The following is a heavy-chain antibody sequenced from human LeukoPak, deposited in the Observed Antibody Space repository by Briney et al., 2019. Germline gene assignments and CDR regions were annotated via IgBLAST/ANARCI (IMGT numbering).Heavy chain of an antibody. CDR3: ARGAAGTETDYYDSSGYYSYYFDY. CDR2: IIPIFGTA. J-gene: IGHJ4*02. V-gene: IGHV1-69*13. CDR1: GYTFTSYG. D-gene: IGHD3-22*01. Sequence: SVKVSCKASGYTFTSYGISWVRQAPGQGLEWMGGIIPIFGTANYAQKFQGRVTITADESTSTAYMELSSLRSEDTAVYYCARGAAGTETDYYDSSGYYSYYFDYWGQGTLVTVSS.